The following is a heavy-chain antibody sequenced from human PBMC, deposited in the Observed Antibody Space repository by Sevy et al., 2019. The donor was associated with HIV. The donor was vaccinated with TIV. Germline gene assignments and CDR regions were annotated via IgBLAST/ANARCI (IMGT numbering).Heavy chain of an antibody. V-gene: IGHV3-23*01. CDR3: AKSGYFDTSGLIDY. J-gene: IGHJ4*02. D-gene: IGHD3-22*01. CDR2: ISGGGGST. Sequence: VGSLRLSCAASGFKFSSFAMSWVRQAPGKGLEWVSAISGGGGSTYYADSVKGRFTISRDNSKITLYLQMNSLRAEDTAVYYCAKSGYFDTSGLIDYWGQGTLVTVSS. CDR1: GFKFSSFA.